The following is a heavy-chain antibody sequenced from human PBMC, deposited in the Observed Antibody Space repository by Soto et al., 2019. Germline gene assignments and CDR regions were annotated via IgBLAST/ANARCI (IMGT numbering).Heavy chain of an antibody. V-gene: IGHV1-8*01. CDR2: MNPNSGNT. CDR1: GDTFTSDD. J-gene: IGHJ6*02. Sequence: QVQLVQSGAEVKKPGASVKVSCKASGDTFTSDDINWVRQATGQGLEWMGWMNPNSGNTGYAQKFQGRVTMTRNTSISTAYMELSSLRSEDTAVYYCARSHYYDSSGYCPYYYGMDVWGQGTTVTVSS. D-gene: IGHD3-22*01. CDR3: ARSHYYDSSGYCPYYYGMDV.